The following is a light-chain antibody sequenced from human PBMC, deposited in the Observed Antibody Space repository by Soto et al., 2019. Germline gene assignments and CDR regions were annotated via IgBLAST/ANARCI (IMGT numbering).Light chain of an antibody. CDR3: QQYGSSPFT. J-gene: IGKJ3*01. V-gene: IGKV3-20*01. CDR1: QSVSSSD. Sequence: EIVLTQSPGTLSLSPGERATLSCRASQSVSSSDLAWYQQKPGQAPRLLIYDASNRATGIPDRFSGSGSGTDFTLTISRLEPEDFAVYYCQQYGSSPFTFGPGTKVDIK. CDR2: DAS.